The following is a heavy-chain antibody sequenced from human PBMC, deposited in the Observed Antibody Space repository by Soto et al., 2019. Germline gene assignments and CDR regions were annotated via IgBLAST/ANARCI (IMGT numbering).Heavy chain of an antibody. CDR1: GFSLTTNKVA. V-gene: IGHV2-5*01. CDR3: AHRRDSTFNY. J-gene: IGHJ4*02. D-gene: IGHD6-13*01. Sequence: QITLKESGPTLAKPTQTLTLTCTFSGFSLTTNKVAVGWIRPPPGKALEWLAVIYGNEDKRYSPSLKSRLTLAKDTSKNQVVLTMTNMDPVDTATYYCAHRRDSTFNYWGQGTLVTVSS. CDR2: IYGNEDK.